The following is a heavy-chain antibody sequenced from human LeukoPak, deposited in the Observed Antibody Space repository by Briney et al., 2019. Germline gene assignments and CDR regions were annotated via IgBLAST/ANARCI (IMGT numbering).Heavy chain of an antibody. J-gene: IGHJ4*02. CDR2: IHHSGST. CDR3: ARCVAAVAGMGVDY. D-gene: IGHD6-19*01. V-gene: IGHV4-34*01. CDR1: GGSFTYYY. Sequence: PSETLSLTCAVYGGSFTYYYWTWIRQPPGKGLEWIGEIHHSGSTNYNPSLKGRVTISVDTSKNQFSLKLSSVTAADTAVYYCARCVAAVAGMGVDYWGQGTLVTVSS.